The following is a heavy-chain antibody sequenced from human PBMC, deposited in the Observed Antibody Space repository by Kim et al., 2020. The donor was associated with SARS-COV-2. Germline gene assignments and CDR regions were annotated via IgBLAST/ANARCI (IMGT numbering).Heavy chain of an antibody. D-gene: IGHD2-15*01. CDR1: GGSFSGYH. CDR3: ARGCTTDCSGDSCYVA. CDR2: INQSGSA. Sequence: SETLSLTCAVYGGSFSGYHWSWIRQTPGKGLEWIGEINQSGSAYYNPSLSSRLTISVDTSKNQFSLRLRSVTAADTAVYYCARGCTTDCSGDSCYVAWG. J-gene: IGHJ5*01. V-gene: IGHV4-34*01.